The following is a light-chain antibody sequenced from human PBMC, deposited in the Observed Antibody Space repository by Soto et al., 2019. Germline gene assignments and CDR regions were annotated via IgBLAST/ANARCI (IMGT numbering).Light chain of an antibody. CDR2: GAF. J-gene: IGKJ4*01. Sequence: EIVMTQSPATLSVSPGETATLSCRASQSVSYNLAWYQQKPGQGPRLLIYGAFTRATGIPARFSGSGSGTEFTLPISSLQSEDLAVYDGQQYKNGTPLTFGGGTKVEIK. CDR3: QQYKNGTPLT. CDR1: QSVSYN. V-gene: IGKV3-15*01.